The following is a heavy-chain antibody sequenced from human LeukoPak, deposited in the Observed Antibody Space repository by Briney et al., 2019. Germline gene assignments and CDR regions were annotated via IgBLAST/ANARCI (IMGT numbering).Heavy chain of an antibody. CDR3: TNKDSYGSQSFAFDI. J-gene: IGHJ3*02. CDR1: GFTFSIHG. Sequence: AGGSLRLSCAASGFTFSIHGMHWVRQAPGKGLEWLSYISYDGSNIHYADSVRGRFTISRDNSKNTLYLEMNTLTVEDTAVYHCTNKDSYGSQSFAFDIWGQGTMVTVSS. CDR2: ISYDGSNI. V-gene: IGHV3-30*02. D-gene: IGHD3-10*01.